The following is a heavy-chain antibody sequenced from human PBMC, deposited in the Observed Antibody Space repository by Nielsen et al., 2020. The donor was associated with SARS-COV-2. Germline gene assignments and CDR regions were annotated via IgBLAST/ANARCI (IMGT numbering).Heavy chain of an antibody. V-gene: IGHV7-4-1*01. Sequence: WVRQAPGQGLEWMGWINTNTGNPTYAQGFTRRFVFSFDTSVNTAYLQIAGLKAEDTAVYYCARDRGLWDFDLWGQGTLVTVSS. CDR2: INTNTGNP. CDR3: ARDRGLWDFDL. D-gene: IGHD3-10*01. J-gene: IGHJ4*02.